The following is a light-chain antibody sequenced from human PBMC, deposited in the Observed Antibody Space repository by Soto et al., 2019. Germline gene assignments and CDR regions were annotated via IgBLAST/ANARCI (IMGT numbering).Light chain of an antibody. V-gene: IGLV2-14*01. CDR3: SSYTSLSTLWV. J-gene: IGLJ3*02. Sequence: QSALTQPASVSGSPGQSITISYTGTSSDVGGYNYVSWYQHHPGKAPKLMIYEVSNRPSGVSNRFSGSKSGNTASLTISGLQAEDEADYYCSSYTSLSTLWVFGGGTKLTVL. CDR1: SSDVGGYNY. CDR2: EVS.